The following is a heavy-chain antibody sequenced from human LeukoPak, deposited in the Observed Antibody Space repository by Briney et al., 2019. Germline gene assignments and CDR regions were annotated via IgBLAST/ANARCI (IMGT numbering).Heavy chain of an antibody. CDR3: ARTCSSSSCYMVH. V-gene: IGHV1-18*01. D-gene: IGHD2-2*02. Sequence: ASVKVSCEVSGYTFANFGITWVRQAPGQGLEWMGWISVYNGNTNCAQNLQGRVTLTTDTSTSTAYMELRSLRSDDTALYYCARTCSSSSCYMVHWGQGTLVTVSS. J-gene: IGHJ4*02. CDR1: GYTFANFG. CDR2: ISVYNGNT.